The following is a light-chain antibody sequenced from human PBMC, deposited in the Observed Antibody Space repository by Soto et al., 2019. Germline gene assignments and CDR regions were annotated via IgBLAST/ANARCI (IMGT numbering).Light chain of an antibody. CDR3: AAWDGSLSAVL. V-gene: IGLV1-44*01. CDR2: SNN. J-gene: IGLJ2*01. CDR1: SSSIGSNA. Sequence: SVLTQPPSASGTPGQRVTIACSGISSSIGSNAVNWYQHIPGTAPKLLIYSNNQRPSGVPDRFSGSKSGTSASLAISGLQSEDEADYYCAAWDGSLSAVLFGGGTKVTVL.